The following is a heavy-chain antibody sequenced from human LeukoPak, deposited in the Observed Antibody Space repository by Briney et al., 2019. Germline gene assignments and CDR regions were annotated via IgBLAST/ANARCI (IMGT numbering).Heavy chain of an antibody. Sequence: ASVKVSCKASGYTFTGYYMHWVRQAPGQGLEWMGWIDPNSGGTNYAQKFQGRVTMTRDTSISTAYMELSRLRSDDTAVYYCARDQTYCGGDCSFYYYYYYMDVWGKGTTVTISS. CDR2: IDPNSGGT. V-gene: IGHV1-2*02. CDR3: ARDQTYCGGDCSFYYYYYYMDV. CDR1: GYTFTGYY. D-gene: IGHD2-21*02. J-gene: IGHJ6*03.